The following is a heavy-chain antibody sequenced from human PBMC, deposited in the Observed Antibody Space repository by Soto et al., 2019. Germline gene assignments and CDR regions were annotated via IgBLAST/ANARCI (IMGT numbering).Heavy chain of an antibody. V-gene: IGHV1-69*13. CDR2: IIPIFGTV. Sequence: SVKVSCKASGGTFSSYAISWVRQAPGQGLEWMGEIIPIFGTVNYAQNFQGRVTITADESTTTVYMDLRSLRSEDTAVYYCAKGAVAGTPTSYYYYGMDVWGQGTKVTVSS. CDR1: GGTFSSYA. D-gene: IGHD6-19*01. J-gene: IGHJ6*02. CDR3: AKGAVAGTPTSYYYYGMDV.